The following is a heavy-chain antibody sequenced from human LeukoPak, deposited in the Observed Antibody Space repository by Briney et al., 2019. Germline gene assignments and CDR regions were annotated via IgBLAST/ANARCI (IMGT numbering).Heavy chain of an antibody. CDR2: IYTSGST. V-gene: IGHV4-4*07. J-gene: IGHJ3*02. D-gene: IGHD2-15*01. CDR3: AREVPRYCSGGSCLRNAFDI. CDR1: GGSISSCY. Sequence: SETLSLTCTVSGGSISSCYWSWIRQPAGKGLEWIGRIYTSGSTNYNPSLKSRVTMSVDTSKNQFSLKLSSVTAADTAVYYCAREVPRYCSGGSCLRNAFDIWGQGTMVTVSS.